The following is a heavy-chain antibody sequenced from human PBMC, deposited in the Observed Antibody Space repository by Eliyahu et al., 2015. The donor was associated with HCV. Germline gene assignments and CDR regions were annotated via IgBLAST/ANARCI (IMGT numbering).Heavy chain of an antibody. D-gene: IGHD2-2*01. CDR1: GFTFXXXW. J-gene: IGHJ4*02. CDR3: AREDGSGGYCSSTSCYALGY. CDR2: IKQDGSEK. Sequence: EVQLVESGGGLVQPGGSLRLXCAAXGFTFXXXWXSWVRQAPGKGLEWVANIKQDGSEKYYVDSVKGRFTISRDNAKNSLYLQMNSLRAEDTAVYYCAREDGSGGYCSSTSCYALGYWGQGTLVTVSS. V-gene: IGHV3-7*05.